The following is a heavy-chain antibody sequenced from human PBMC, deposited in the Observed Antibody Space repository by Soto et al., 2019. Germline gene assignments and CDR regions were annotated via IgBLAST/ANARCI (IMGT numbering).Heavy chain of an antibody. Sequence: SETLSLTCAVYGGSFSGYYWSWIRQPPGKGLEWIGEINHSGSTNYNPSLKSRATISVDTSKNQFSLKLTSVTAADTAVYYCAREGGSLNWFDPRGQRTLVTVSS. CDR2: INHSGST. J-gene: IGHJ5*02. V-gene: IGHV4-34*01. CDR3: AREGGSLNWFDP. CDR1: GGSFSGYY. D-gene: IGHD1-26*01.